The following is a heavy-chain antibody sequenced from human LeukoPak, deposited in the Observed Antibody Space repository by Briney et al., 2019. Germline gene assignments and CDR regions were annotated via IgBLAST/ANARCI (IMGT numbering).Heavy chain of an antibody. Sequence: SVKVSSTASGGTFTSYAISWVRQAPGQGLEWMGRIIPIFGIANYAQKFQGRVTITADKSTSTAYMELSSLRSEDTAVYYCARRVEPPRYYYVMDVWGQGTTVTASS. V-gene: IGHV1-69*04. CDR1: GGTFTSYA. J-gene: IGHJ6*02. D-gene: IGHD6-13*01. CDR3: ARRVEPPRYYYVMDV. CDR2: IIPIFGIA.